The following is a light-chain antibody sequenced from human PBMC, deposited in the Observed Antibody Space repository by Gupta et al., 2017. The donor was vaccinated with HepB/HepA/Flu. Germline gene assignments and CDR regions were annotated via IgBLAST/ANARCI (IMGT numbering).Light chain of an antibody. Sequence: YELTLPLSVSVSPGQTASIPCSGDKLEDKYVCWYQQKPGQTPVVVIYQDSKRPSGIPERFSGSNSGNTATLTISGTQAMDEADYYCQAWDSSTVVVFGGGTKLTVL. CDR2: QDS. V-gene: IGLV3-1*01. CDR3: QAWDSSTVVV. J-gene: IGLJ2*01. CDR1: KLEDKY.